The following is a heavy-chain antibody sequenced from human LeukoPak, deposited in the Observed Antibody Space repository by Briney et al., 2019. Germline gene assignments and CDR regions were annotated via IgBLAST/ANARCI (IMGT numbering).Heavy chain of an antibody. V-gene: IGHV3-23*01. Sequence: PGGSLRLSCAASGFTFTTFAMTWVRQAPGKGLEWVSAISGSGDSTYYADSVKGRFTISRDNSKNTLYLQMNSLRAEDTAVYYCAKPLYSSSESPRRLPIPYFDYWGQGTLVTVSS. J-gene: IGHJ4*02. CDR1: GFTFTTFA. D-gene: IGHD6-6*01. CDR3: AKPLYSSSESPRRLPIPYFDY. CDR2: ISGSGDST.